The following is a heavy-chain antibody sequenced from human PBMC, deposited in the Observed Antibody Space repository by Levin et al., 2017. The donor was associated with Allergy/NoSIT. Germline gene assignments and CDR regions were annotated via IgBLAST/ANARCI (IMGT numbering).Heavy chain of an antibody. D-gene: IGHD3-10*01. CDR3: ATLWFGELLAHDY. V-gene: IGHV3-30*03. Sequence: SCAASGFTFSTYGMHWVRQAPGKGLEWLAVITYDGSNKYYADSVKGRFTISRDNSKNTLYLQMNSLRAEDTAVYYCATLWFGELLAHDYWGQGTLVTVSS. J-gene: IGHJ4*02. CDR1: GFTFSTYG. CDR2: ITYDGSNK.